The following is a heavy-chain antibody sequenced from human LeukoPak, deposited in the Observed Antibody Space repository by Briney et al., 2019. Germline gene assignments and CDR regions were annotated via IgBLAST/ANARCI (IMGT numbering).Heavy chain of an antibody. CDR2: IYYSGSI. Sequence: PSETLSLTCTVSGGSISSYYWSWIRQPPGKGLEWIGSIYYSGSIYYNPSLKSRVTISVDTSKNQFSLKLSSVTAADTAVYYCARGIHFAYYFDYWGQGTLVTVSS. CDR3: ARGIHFAYYFDY. J-gene: IGHJ4*02. D-gene: IGHD5-18*01. V-gene: IGHV4-59*05. CDR1: GGSISSYY.